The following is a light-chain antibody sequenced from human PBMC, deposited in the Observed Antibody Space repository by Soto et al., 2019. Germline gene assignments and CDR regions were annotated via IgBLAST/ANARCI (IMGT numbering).Light chain of an antibody. J-gene: IGLJ1*01. CDR2: RNN. CDR1: SSNIGTNT. V-gene: IGLV1-47*01. CDR3: VSWDDSLSGLV. Sequence: QSVLIQPPSASGTPGQRVSIVCSGSSSNIGTNTVNWYQQFPGTAPRLLFYRNNQRPSGVPARFSVSKSGTSASLAISGLRSEDEADYYCVSWDDSLSGLVFGTGTKVTVL.